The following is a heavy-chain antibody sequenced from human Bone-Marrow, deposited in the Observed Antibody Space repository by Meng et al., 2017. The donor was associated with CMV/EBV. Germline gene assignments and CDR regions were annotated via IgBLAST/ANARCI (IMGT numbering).Heavy chain of an antibody. D-gene: IGHD1-7*01. V-gene: IGHV4-39*01. CDR1: GGSISSSSYY. CDR2: IYYSGST. J-gene: IGHJ4*02. Sequence: SETLSLTCTVSGGSISSSSYYWGWIRQPPGKGLEWIGSIYYSGSTYYNPSLKSRVTISVDTSKNQFSLKLSSVTAADTAVYYCARTGYTWNYVQNYFDYWGQGTLFTVSS. CDR3: ARTGYTWNYVQNYFDY.